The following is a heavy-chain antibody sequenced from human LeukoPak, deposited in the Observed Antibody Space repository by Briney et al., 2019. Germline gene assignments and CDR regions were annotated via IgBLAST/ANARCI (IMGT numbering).Heavy chain of an antibody. Sequence: GGSLRLSCAASGFTFSSYAMHWVRQAPGKGLEWVAVISYDGSNKYYADSVKGRFTISRDNSKNTLYLQMNSLRAEDTAVHYCARQQQRESFDIWGQGTMVTVSS. J-gene: IGHJ3*02. CDR2: ISYDGSNK. V-gene: IGHV3-30*04. D-gene: IGHD6-13*01. CDR3: ARQQQRESFDI. CDR1: GFTFSSYA.